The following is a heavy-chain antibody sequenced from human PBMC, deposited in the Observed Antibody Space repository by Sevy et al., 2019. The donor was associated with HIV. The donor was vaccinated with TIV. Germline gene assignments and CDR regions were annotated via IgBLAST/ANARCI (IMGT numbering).Heavy chain of an antibody. CDR1: GGSISSSSYY. CDR2: IYYSGST. CDR3: SRQVSSLKGKAYYFDY. Sequence: SETLSLTCTVSGGSISSSSYYWGWIRQPPGKGLEWIGSIYYSGSTYYNPSLKSRVTISVDTSKNQFSLKLSSVTAADTAVYYCSRQVSSLKGKAYYFDYWGQGTLVTVSS. V-gene: IGHV4-39*01. J-gene: IGHJ4*02.